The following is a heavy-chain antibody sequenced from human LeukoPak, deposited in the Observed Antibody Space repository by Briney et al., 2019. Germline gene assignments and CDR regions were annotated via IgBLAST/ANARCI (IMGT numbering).Heavy chain of an antibody. D-gene: IGHD6-19*01. CDR1: GFTFSSYW. J-gene: IGHJ3*01. CDR3: ARDGLAVVGGFDY. CDR2: IKQDGSEK. Sequence: GGSLRLSCAASGFTFSSYWMGWVRQAPGKGLEWVANIKQDGSEKYYVDSVKGRFTIYRDNAKNSLYLQMNSLRAEDTAVYYCARDGLAVVGGFDYWGQGTMVTVSS. V-gene: IGHV3-7*01.